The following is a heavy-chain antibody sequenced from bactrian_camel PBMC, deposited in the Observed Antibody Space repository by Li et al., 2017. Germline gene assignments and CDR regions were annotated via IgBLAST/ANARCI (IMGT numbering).Heavy chain of an antibody. CDR2: IAGDGRT. J-gene: IGHJ4*01. D-gene: IGHD1*01. CDR1: GYAASTYC. V-gene: IGHV3S53*01. Sequence: QVQLVESGGGSVQTGGSLRLSCTISGYAASTYCIGWFRQAPGKEREGVAAIAGDGRTNYADSVKGRFTISRDGAKNIIALQMDSLKPEDTATYYCAADLVTGNSMHHGARGPRSPSP. CDR3: AADLVTGNSMH.